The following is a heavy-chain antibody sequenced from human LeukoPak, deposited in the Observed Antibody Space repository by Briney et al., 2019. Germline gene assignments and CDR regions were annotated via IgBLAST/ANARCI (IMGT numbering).Heavy chain of an antibody. V-gene: IGHV1-2*06. CDR2: INANSGDT. J-gene: IGHJ4*02. D-gene: IGHD3-22*01. CDR3: AREKYYYDSSGENDY. Sequence: GASVKVSCKASGYTFTDYYMHWVRQAPGQGLEWMGRINANSGDTNYAQKFQGRVTMTSDTSSSTAYMELSRLRSDDTAVYYCAREKYYYDSSGENDYWGQGTLVTVSS. CDR1: GYTFTDYY.